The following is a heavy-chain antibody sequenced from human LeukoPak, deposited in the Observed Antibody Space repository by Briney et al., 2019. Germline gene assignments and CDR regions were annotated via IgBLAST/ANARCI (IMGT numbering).Heavy chain of an antibody. Sequence: GGSLRLSCAASGFTFSSYAMSWVRQAPGKGLEWVSAISGSGGSTYYADSVKGRFTISRDNSKNTLYLQMSSLRAEDTAVYYCAKGGHYDFWSRYYWFDPWGQGTLVTVSS. CDR3: AKGGHYDFWSRYYWFDP. V-gene: IGHV3-23*01. CDR2: ISGSGGST. CDR1: GFTFSSYA. J-gene: IGHJ5*02. D-gene: IGHD3-3*01.